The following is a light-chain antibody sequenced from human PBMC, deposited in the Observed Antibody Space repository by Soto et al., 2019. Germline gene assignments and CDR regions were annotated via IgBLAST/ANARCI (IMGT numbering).Light chain of an antibody. CDR2: DVS. Sequence: QSALTQPASVSGSPGQSITISCTETSSDVGGYNYASWYQQHPGKAPKLMIYDVSNRPSGVSNRFSGSKSGNTASLTISGLQAEDEADYYCSSYTSSSTYVFGTGTKVTVL. J-gene: IGLJ1*01. CDR1: SSDVGGYNY. CDR3: SSYTSSSTYV. V-gene: IGLV2-14*01.